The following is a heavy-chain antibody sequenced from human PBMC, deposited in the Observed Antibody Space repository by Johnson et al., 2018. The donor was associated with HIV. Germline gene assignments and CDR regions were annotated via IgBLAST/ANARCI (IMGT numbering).Heavy chain of an antibody. J-gene: IGHJ3*02. CDR2: IKTDGSNT. D-gene: IGHD4-23*01. CDR3: ATDLSRWELHPLSAFDI. Sequence: EVQLVESGGGLVQPGGSLRLSCAASGFTFSSYWMHWVRQAPGKGLMWVSNIKTDGSNTNYADSVKGRFTISRDNAKNTVYLQMNSLRAEDTAVDYCATDLSRWELHPLSAFDIWGQGTMVTVSS. V-gene: IGHV3-74*01. CDR1: GFTFSSYW.